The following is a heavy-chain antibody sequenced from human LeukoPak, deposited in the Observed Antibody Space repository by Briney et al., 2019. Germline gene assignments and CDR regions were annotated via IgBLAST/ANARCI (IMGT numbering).Heavy chain of an antibody. Sequence: GGSLRLSCAASGFTFSSYAMSWVRQAPGKGLEWVSAISNTGGSTYYADSVRGRFTISRDKSKNTLSLQMNSLRAEDTAVYYCAQQVGYCSSGSCYFTYWGQGTLVTVSS. CDR1: GFTFSSYA. V-gene: IGHV3-23*01. CDR3: AQQVGYCSSGSCYFTY. D-gene: IGHD2-15*01. CDR2: ISNTGGST. J-gene: IGHJ1*01.